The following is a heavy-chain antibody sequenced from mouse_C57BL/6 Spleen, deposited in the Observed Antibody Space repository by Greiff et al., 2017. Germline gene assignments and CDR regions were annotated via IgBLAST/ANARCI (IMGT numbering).Heavy chain of an antibody. CDR2: IGPNSGGT. CDR3: ARRWKYYGSYAMDY. CDR1: GYTFTSYW. V-gene: IGHV1-72*01. J-gene: IGHJ4*01. D-gene: IGHD1-1*01. Sequence: QVQLQQPGAELVKPGASVKLSCKASGYTFTSYWLHWVKQRPGRGLEWIGRIGPNSGGTKYNEKFKSKATLTVDKPSSTAYMQLSSLTSEDSAVYYCARRWKYYGSYAMDYWGQGTSVTVSS.